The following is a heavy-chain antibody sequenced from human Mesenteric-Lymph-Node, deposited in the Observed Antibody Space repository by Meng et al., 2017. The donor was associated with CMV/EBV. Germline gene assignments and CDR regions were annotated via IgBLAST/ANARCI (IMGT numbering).Heavy chain of an antibody. CDR3: AKADCGRSGCKLIDY. V-gene: IGHV3-23*01. Sequence: SGFTLSNFAMIWGRQAPGQRLEWVSVSSDGGGSASYADSVRGRFTISRDTSKNTLYLQMNNLRVEDTAVYYCAKADCGRSGCKLIDYWGQGTLVTVSS. CDR2: SSDGGGSA. J-gene: IGHJ4*02. D-gene: IGHD6-19*01. CDR1: GFTLSNFA.